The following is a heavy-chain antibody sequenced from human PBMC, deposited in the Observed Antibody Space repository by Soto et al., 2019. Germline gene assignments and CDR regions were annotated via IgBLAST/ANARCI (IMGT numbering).Heavy chain of an antibody. CDR2: IIPIFRAA. D-gene: IGHD6-6*01. CDR3: ARSEAARRMEDSFNYSALDV. Sequence: QVQLVQSGAEVKKPGSSVKVSCEASGGTFSSYAITWVRQAPGQGLEWMGGIIPIFRAANYAQKFQGRVTINADKSTNTAYMELSTLTSADTAVYYWARSEAARRMEDSFNYSALDVWGQGTTVTVSS. CDR1: GGTFSSYA. J-gene: IGHJ6*02. V-gene: IGHV1-69*06.